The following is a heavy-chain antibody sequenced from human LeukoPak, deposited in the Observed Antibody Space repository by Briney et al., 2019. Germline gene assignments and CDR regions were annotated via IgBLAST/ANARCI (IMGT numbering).Heavy chain of an antibody. D-gene: IGHD5-12*01. J-gene: IGHJ6*02. V-gene: IGHV3-48*01. Sequence: PGGSLRLSCAASGFTFSSYSMNWVRQAPGKGLEWVSYISSSSSTIYYAASVKGRFTISRDNAKRSLYLQMNSLRAEDTAVYYCAREGRSGIVATMRGYYYGMDVWGQGTTVTVSS. CDR3: AREGRSGIVATMRGYYYGMDV. CDR1: GFTFSSYS. CDR2: ISSSSSTI.